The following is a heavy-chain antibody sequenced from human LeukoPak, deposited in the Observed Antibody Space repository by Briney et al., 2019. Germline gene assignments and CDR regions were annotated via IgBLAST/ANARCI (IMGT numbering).Heavy chain of an antibody. CDR3: ARGFHEPFDR. CDR2: VDYNGSA. Sequence: SETLSLTCTVSGASFSSSHWNWIRQSPGKGLEWIANVDYNGSAKYNPSLRGRGTMSLDTSKNQFHLKLESVTAADTARYYCARGFHEPFDRWGQGTLVTVSS. J-gene: IGHJ5*02. CDR1: GASFSSSH. D-gene: IGHD2-21*01. V-gene: IGHV4-59*01.